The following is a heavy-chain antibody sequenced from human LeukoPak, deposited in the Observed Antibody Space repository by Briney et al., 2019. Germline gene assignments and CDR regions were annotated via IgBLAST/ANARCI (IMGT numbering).Heavy chain of an antibody. V-gene: IGHV1-18*01. D-gene: IGHD4-17*01. J-gene: IGHJ4*02. CDR2: ISAYNGDT. Sequence: AAVKVSCKGSGCTFTSYGFSWGRQAPGQGLEWMGWISAYNGDTKYALNLQGRGTMTTDTSTSTAYMELRSLRSDDTAVYYCASGDPFDYWGQGTLVTVSS. CDR3: ASGDPFDY. CDR1: GCTFTSYG.